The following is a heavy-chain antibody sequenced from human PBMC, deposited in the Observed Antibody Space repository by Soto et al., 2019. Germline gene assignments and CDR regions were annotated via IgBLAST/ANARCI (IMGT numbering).Heavy chain of an antibody. D-gene: IGHD2-15*01. J-gene: IGHJ4*02. V-gene: IGHV3-30*18. CDR2: ISYDGSNK. Sequence: GGSLRLSCAASGFTFSSYGMHWVRQAPGKGLEWVAVISYDGSNKYYADSVKGRFTISRDNSKNTLYLQMNSLRAEDTAVYYCAKDSPGDLTPSYFDYWGQGTLVTVSS. CDR1: GFTFSSYG. CDR3: AKDSPGDLTPSYFDY.